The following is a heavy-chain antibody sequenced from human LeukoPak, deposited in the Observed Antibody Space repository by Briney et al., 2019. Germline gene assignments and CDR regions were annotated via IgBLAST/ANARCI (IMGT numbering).Heavy chain of an antibody. CDR2: ISAYNGNT. D-gene: IGHD1-26*01. V-gene: IGHV1-18*01. Sequence: GASVKVSCKASNYTFSSLGSGNSFISFAISWVRQAPGQGLEWMGWISAYNGNTNYAQKLQGRVTMTTDTSTSTAYMELRSLRSDDTAVYYCARVEWELPHYFDYWGQGTLVTVSS. J-gene: IGHJ4*02. CDR3: ARVEWELPHYFDY. CDR1: NYTFSSLGSGNSFISFA.